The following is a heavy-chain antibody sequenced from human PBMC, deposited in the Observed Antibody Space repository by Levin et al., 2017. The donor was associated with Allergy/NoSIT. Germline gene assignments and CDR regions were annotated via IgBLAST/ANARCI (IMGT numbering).Heavy chain of an antibody. CDR2: IGTAGDT. V-gene: IGHV3-13*01. D-gene: IGHD3-22*01. Sequence: GGSLRLSCAASGFTFSSYDMHWVRQATGKGLEWVSAIGTAGDTYYPGSVKGRFTISRENAKNSLYLQMNSLRAGDTAVYYCARPYYYDSSGHYYFDYWGQGTLVTVSS. CDR1: GFTFSSYD. CDR3: ARPYYYDSSGHYYFDY. J-gene: IGHJ4*02.